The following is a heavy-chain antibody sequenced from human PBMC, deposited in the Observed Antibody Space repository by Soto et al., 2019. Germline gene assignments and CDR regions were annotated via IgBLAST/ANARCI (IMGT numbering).Heavy chain of an antibody. J-gene: IGHJ4*02. CDR3: ARDVTSSYYFDL. CDR2: TYFRSTWYH. D-gene: IGHD2-2*01. V-gene: IGHV6-1*01. Sequence: SQTLSLPCAISGDSVSSNSAAWNWIRQSPSRGLEWLGRTYFRSTWYHDYAVSVKSRITINPDTSENQFSLQLNSVTPEDTAVYYCARDVTSSYYFDLWGQGALVTVSS. CDR1: GDSVSSNSAA.